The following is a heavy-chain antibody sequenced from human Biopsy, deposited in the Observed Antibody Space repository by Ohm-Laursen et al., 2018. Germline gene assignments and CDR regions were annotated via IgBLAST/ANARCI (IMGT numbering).Heavy chain of an antibody. J-gene: IGHJ5*01. CDR1: GFIFSDYG. V-gene: IGHV3-9*01. Sequence: SLRLSCAASGFIFSDYGMHWVREAPGKGLEWVSGISGSSNNIIYADSVRGRFTISRDNAKSYLYLEMNSLRSEDTAFYYCTKRRTAVRPFHSWGHGTLVTVSS. CDR3: TKRRTAVRPFHS. D-gene: IGHD6-25*01. CDR2: ISGSSNNI.